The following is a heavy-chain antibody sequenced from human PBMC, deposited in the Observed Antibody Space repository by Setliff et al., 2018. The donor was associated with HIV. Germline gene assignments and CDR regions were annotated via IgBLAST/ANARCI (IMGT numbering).Heavy chain of an antibody. CDR3: AGSLRGTAAGHSRGY. J-gene: IGHJ4*02. D-gene: IGHD6-13*01. CDR1: GFTLSDYE. Sequence: GGSLRLSCAASGFTLSDYEMNWVRQAPGKGPEWISFIASASSSTYYAASVKGRFTISRDNAKNSLYLQMSSLRAEDTAVYYCAGSLRGTAAGHSRGYWGQGTLVTVSS. CDR2: IASASSST. V-gene: IGHV3-48*03.